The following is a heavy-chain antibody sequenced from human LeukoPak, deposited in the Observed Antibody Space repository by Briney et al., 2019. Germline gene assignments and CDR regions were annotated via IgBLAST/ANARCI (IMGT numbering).Heavy chain of an antibody. CDR3: AKKAQYDGHYPLDY. CDR2: TSDRGDYT. V-gene: IGHV3-23*01. CDR1: GFTFSSYS. Sequence: GGSLRLSCAASGFTFSSYSMSWVRQAPGKGLEWVSGTSDRGDYTYYADSVKGRFTISRDTSKNTLYLQMNSLRAEDTALYFCAKKAQYDGHYPLDYWGQGILVTVSA. D-gene: IGHD4/OR15-4a*01. J-gene: IGHJ4*02.